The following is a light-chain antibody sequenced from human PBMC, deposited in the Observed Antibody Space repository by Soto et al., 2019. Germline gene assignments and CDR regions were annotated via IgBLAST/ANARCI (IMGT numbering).Light chain of an antibody. J-gene: IGKJ5*01. Sequence: DIVLTQSPLSLPVTPGEPASISCSSSHSLLHSNGFYYLEWYLQKPGQSPQLLFYLTSVRASGAPHRFSGSGSGTDFTLYISRVEAEDVRVYYCMQALETPLTVGQGTRLEIK. CDR1: HSLLHSNGFYY. CDR2: LTS. V-gene: IGKV2-28*01. CDR3: MQALETPLT.